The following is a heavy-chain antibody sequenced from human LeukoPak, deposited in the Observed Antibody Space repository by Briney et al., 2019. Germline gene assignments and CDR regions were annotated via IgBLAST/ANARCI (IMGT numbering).Heavy chain of an antibody. V-gene: IGHV3-9*01. Sequence: GGSLRLSCAASGFTFDNYAMHWVRQAPGKGLEWLSIISWNSGYIGYADSVKGRFTISRDNAKKSLDLQMNSLRAEDTAFYYCVKVRGTYSSGYFFGYWCQGTLVTVSS. CDR1: GFTFDNYA. D-gene: IGHD6-19*01. CDR2: ISWNSGYI. CDR3: VKVRGTYSSGYFFGY. J-gene: IGHJ4*02.